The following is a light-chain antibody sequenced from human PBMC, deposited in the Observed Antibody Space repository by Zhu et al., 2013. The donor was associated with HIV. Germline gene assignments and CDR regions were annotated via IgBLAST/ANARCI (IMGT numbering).Light chain of an antibody. V-gene: IGKV1-27*01. Sequence: DIQMTQSPSSLSASVGERVTMTCRASQDIGNSVAWYQRKPGHVPELLIYAASTLRSGVSSRFSGSGSGTHFTLSISSLQPEDVASYYCQKYNSAPRTFGQGTGVEI. CDR3: QKYNSAPRT. CDR1: QDIGNS. CDR2: AAS. J-gene: IGKJ1*01.